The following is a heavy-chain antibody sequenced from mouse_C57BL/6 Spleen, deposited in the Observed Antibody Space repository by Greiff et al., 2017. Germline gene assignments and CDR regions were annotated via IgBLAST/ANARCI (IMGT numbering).Heavy chain of an antibody. CDR3: ARGGDYDPLAY. CDR2: IYPRSGNT. Sequence: QVQLQQSGAELARPGASVKLSCKASGYTFTNYGISWVKQRTGQGLEWIGEIYPRSGNTYYNEKFKGKATRTADKSSSTAYMELRSLTSEDSAVYFCARGGDYDPLAYWGQGTLVTVAA. D-gene: IGHD2-4*01. J-gene: IGHJ3*01. V-gene: IGHV1-81*01. CDR1: GYTFTNYG.